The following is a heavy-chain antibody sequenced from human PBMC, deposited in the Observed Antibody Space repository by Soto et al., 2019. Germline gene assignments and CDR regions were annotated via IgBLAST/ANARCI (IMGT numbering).Heavy chain of an antibody. CDR2: IWYDGSNK. Sequence: AGSLILSCAASGFHCSSYRMHWVRPAPGKGLEWVAVIWYDGSNKYYSDSVKGRFTISRDNSKNTLYLQMNSLRAEDTAVYYCAKESSGYNYGFYNYFDYCGQGTLVNVS. D-gene: IGHD5-18*01. V-gene: IGHV3-33*06. CDR3: AKESSGYNYGFYNYFDY. J-gene: IGHJ4*02. CDR1: GFHCSSYR.